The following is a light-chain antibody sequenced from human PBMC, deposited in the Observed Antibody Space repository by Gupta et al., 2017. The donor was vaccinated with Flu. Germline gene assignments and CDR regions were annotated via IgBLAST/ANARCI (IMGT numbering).Light chain of an antibody. V-gene: IGLV2-11*01. CDR3: CSYAGTHTWV. Sequence: SVTISCTGTSSDVGGYDYVSWYQHHPGKAPKVMIYDVSKRPSGVPDRFSGSKSGNTASLTISGLQAEDEADYHCCSYAGTHTWVFGGGTKLTVL. J-gene: IGLJ3*02. CDR2: DVS. CDR1: SSDVGGYDY.